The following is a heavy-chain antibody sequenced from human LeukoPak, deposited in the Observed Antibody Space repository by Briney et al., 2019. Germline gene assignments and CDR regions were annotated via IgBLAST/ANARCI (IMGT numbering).Heavy chain of an antibody. D-gene: IGHD3-16*02. Sequence: GASVKASCKASGYTFAGYYMHWVRQAPGQGLEWMGRINPNSGGTNYAQKFQGRVTMTRDTSISTAYMELSRLRSDDTAVYYCARSLRLSIDYWGQGTLVTVSS. V-gene: IGHV1-2*06. J-gene: IGHJ4*02. CDR2: INPNSGGT. CDR3: ARSLRLSIDY. CDR1: GYTFAGYY.